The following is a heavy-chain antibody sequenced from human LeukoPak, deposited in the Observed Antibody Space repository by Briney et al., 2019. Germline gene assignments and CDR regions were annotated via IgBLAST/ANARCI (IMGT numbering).Heavy chain of an antibody. V-gene: IGHV4-59*08. CDR2: IYHSGTT. CDR1: GGAIKNYY. J-gene: IGHJ3*02. D-gene: IGHD1-26*01. Sequence: SETLSLTCTVSGGAIKNYYWNWIRQSPGKGLEWIGFIYHSGTTNYNPSHRSRVTMSVDTSKNQFSLRLSSVTAADTAVYYCARHREGVFDIWGLGTVITVSS. CDR3: ARHREGVFDI.